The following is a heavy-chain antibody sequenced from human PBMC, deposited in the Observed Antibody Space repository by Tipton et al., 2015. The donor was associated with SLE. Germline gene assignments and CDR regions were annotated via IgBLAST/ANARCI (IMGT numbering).Heavy chain of an antibody. V-gene: IGHV4-39*07. CDR2: SYYRGNT. D-gene: IGHD2-2*01. Sequence: TLSLTCTVSNVSISSSTYYWGWIRQPPGKGLEWIGSSYYRGNTYYNPSLKSRVTISVDTSKNQFSLKLSSVTAADTAVYYCARQRTLFFDYWGQGTLVTVST. CDR3: ARQRTLFFDY. CDR1: NVSISSSTYY. J-gene: IGHJ4*02.